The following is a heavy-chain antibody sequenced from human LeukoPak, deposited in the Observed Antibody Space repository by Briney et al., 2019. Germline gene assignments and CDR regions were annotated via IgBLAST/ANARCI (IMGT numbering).Heavy chain of an antibody. CDR1: GGSISTYY. D-gene: IGHD2-2*01. Sequence: SETLSLTCTVSGGSISTYYWSWIRQPPGKGLEWIGYIYYSGTTNYNSSPKSRVTISIDTSKNQFSLNLSSVTAADTAVYYCAKSPYGSTSTNYYMDVWGKGTTVTVSS. V-gene: IGHV4-59*01. J-gene: IGHJ6*03. CDR3: AKSPYGSTSTNYYMDV. CDR2: IYYSGTT.